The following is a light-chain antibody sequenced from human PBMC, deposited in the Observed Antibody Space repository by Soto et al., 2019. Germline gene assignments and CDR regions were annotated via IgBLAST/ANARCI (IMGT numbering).Light chain of an antibody. V-gene: IGLV2-23*02. CDR2: EVS. CDR1: SSDIGDNKF. CDR3: CSYAGSSGLV. J-gene: IGLJ2*01. Sequence: QSVLTQPASVSGSPGQSITISCSGTSSDIGDNKFVSWYQQHPGKAPKLMICEVSYRPSGVSSRFSGSKSGNTASLTISGLQAEDEADYYCCSYAGSSGLVFGGGTKVTVL.